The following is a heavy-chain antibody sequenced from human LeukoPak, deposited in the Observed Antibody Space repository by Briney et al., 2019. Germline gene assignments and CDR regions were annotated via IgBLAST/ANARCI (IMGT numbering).Heavy chain of an antibody. CDR3: AREGGDYYDSPDY. J-gene: IGHJ4*02. V-gene: IGHV3-21*04. Sequence: GGSLILSCAASGFTFSSYSMNWVRRAPARGLEWVSSISSSSSYIHYADSVRGRFTISRDNAKNSLFLQMNSLRAEDTAVYYCAREGGDYYDSPDYWGQGTLVTVSS. D-gene: IGHD3-22*01. CDR2: ISSSSSYI. CDR1: GFTFSSYS.